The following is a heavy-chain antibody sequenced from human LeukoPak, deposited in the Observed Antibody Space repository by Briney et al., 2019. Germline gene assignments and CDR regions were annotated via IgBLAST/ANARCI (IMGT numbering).Heavy chain of an antibody. CDR2: IYYSGST. V-gene: IGHV4-30-4*08. CDR3: ARDGYNRIDY. J-gene: IGHJ4*02. Sequence: SETLSLTCTVSGGSMSSGDYYWSWIRQPPGKGLEWIGYIYYSGSTYYNPSLKSRVTISVDTSKNHFSLKLSSVTAADTAVYYCARDGYNRIDYWGQGTLVTVSS. CDR1: GGSMSSGDYY. D-gene: IGHD5-24*01.